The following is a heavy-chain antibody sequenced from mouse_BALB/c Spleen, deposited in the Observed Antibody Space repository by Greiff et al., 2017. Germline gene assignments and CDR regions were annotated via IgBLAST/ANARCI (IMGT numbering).Heavy chain of an antibody. D-gene: IGHD1-1*01. Sequence: VQLQQSGGGLVQPGGSLRLSCATSGFTFTDYYMSWVRQPPGKALEWLGFIRNKANGYTTEYSASVKGRFTISRDNSQSILYLQMNTLRAEDSATYYCARDYYGSSYDWYFDVWGAGTTVTVSS. V-gene: IGHV7-3*02. CDR1: GFTFTDYY. CDR3: ARDYYGSSYDWYFDV. J-gene: IGHJ1*01. CDR2: IRNKANGYTT.